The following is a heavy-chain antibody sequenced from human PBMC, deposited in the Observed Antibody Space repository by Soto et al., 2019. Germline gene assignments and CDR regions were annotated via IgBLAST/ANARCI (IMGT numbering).Heavy chain of an antibody. D-gene: IGHD5-12*01. CDR3: TTRVMATIFDY. Sequence: VGSLRLSCAASGFTFSNAWMSWVRQAPGKGLEWVGRIKSKTDGGTTDYAAPVKGRFTISRDDSKNTLYLQMNSLKTEDTAVYYCTTRVMATIFDYWGQGTLVTVSS. V-gene: IGHV3-15*01. J-gene: IGHJ4*02. CDR2: IKSKTDGGTT. CDR1: GFTFSNAW.